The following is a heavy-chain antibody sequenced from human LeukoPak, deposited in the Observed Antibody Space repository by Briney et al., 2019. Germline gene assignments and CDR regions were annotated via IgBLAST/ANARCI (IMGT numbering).Heavy chain of an antibody. Sequence: PGGPLRLPCAASGLTLCRYAMISLPHAPEKPLAWVPLISGNTGSTYYAHSVKARFPISRHITKNTLYLQMNSLSAEDTATYYCAKDGLQPSEWLPPLNYWGQGTLVTVSS. CDR3: AKDGLQPSEWLPPLNY. CDR2: ISGNTGST. D-gene: IGHD3-3*01. J-gene: IGHJ4*02. CDR1: GLTLCRYA. V-gene: IGHV3-23*01.